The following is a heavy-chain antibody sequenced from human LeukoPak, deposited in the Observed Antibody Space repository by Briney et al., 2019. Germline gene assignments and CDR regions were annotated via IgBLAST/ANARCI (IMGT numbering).Heavy chain of an antibody. CDR1: GYTLTELS. CDR3: ATHYGDSSGPFDI. J-gene: IGHJ3*02. CDR2: FDPEDGET. V-gene: IGHV1-24*01. Sequence: GASVKVSFKVSGYTLTELSMHWVRQAPGKGLEWMGGFDPEDGETIYAQKFQGRVTMTEDTSTDTAYMELSSLRSEDTAVYYCATHYGDSSGPFDIWGQGTMVTVSS. D-gene: IGHD3-22*01.